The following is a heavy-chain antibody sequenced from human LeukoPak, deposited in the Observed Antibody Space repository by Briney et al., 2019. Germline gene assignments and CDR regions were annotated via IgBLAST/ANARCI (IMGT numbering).Heavy chain of an antibody. Sequence: SETLSLTCAVSEMSFSAYYWNWIRQSPGKGLEWIGEINYGGSTKYTPSLEGRGTILIDTSKNQFSLKLTSVTAGDTAVYYCARGFPPGSGSRGSHAFDVWGQGTMVTVSS. CDR2: INYGGST. CDR3: ARGFPPGSGSRGSHAFDV. D-gene: IGHD6-19*01. CDR1: EMSFSAYY. V-gene: IGHV4-34*01. J-gene: IGHJ3*01.